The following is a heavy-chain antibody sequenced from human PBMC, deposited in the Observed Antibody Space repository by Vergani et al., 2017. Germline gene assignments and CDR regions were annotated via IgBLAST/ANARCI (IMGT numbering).Heavy chain of an antibody. CDR2: ISGSGGSK. V-gene: IGHV3-23*01. Sequence: EVQLLESGGGLVQPGGSLRLSCAASGFTFSSYAMSWVRQAPGKGLEWVSAISGSGGSKYYADSVKGRFTISRDNSKNTLYLQMNSLRAEDTAVYYCAKVLSWGGKQLVCRQVFDYWGQGTLVTVSS. J-gene: IGHJ4*02. CDR3: AKVLSWGGKQLVCRQVFDY. D-gene: IGHD6-13*01. CDR1: GFTFSSYA.